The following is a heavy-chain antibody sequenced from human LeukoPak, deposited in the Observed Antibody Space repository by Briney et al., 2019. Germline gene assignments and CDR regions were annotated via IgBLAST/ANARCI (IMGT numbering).Heavy chain of an antibody. Sequence: GASVKVSCKASGYTFTSYGISWVRQAPGQGLEWMGWISAYNGNTNYAQKFQGRVTMTRDTSISTAYMELSRLRSDDTAVYYCARYDSGYDYRGIDYWGQGTLVTVSS. D-gene: IGHD5-12*01. J-gene: IGHJ4*02. CDR3: ARYDSGYDYRGIDY. CDR1: GYTFTSYG. V-gene: IGHV1-18*01. CDR2: ISAYNGNT.